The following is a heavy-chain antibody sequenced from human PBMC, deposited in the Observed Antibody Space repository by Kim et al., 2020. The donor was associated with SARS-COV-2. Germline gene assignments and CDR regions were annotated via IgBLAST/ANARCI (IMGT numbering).Heavy chain of an antibody. Sequence: GGSLRLSCVASGFTFSTNWMSWARQAPGKGLEWVAKINEDGTERDYGSSVEGRFTISRDNAKNSLYLEMHSLSAEDTAVYYCARDRRYSLDYWGQGTLVTVSS. J-gene: IGHJ4*02. CDR3: ARDRRYSLDY. CDR1: GFTFSTNW. D-gene: IGHD2-15*01. V-gene: IGHV3-7*01. CDR2: INEDGTER.